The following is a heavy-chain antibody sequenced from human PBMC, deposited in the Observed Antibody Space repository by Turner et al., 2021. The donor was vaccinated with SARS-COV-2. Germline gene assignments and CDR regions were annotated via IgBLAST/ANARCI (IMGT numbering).Heavy chain of an antibody. CDR3: AKGGWGAFDY. CDR1: GITSTSYS. CDR2: ISGSGVTT. D-gene: IGHD3-16*01. Sequence: EVQLLESGGGLVQPGGSLRLSCAASGITSTSYSMSWVRQAPGKGLEWVSGISGSGVTTYYADSVKGRFTISRDSFNNMVYLQMNSLRADDMAVYYCAKGGWGAFDYWGQGILVIVSS. J-gene: IGHJ4*02. V-gene: IGHV3-23*01.